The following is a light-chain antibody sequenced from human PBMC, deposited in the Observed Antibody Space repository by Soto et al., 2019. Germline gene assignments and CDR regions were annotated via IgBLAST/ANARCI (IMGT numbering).Light chain of an antibody. CDR2: DTS. Sequence: ETVMTQSPGTLSVSLGERATLSCRASQGVSIHLAWYQQKPGQAPRLLIYDTSNRATGIPDRFSGSGSGTEFTLTISRLQSEDFAVYYCQKYSNWPPITFGQGTRLEIK. J-gene: IGKJ5*01. CDR1: QGVSIH. V-gene: IGKV3-15*01. CDR3: QKYSNWPPIT.